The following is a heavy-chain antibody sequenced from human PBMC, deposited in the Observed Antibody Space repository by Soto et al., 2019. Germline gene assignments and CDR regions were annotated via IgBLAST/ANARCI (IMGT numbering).Heavy chain of an antibody. CDR1: VFSVDTTFC. D-gene: IGHD3-3*01. J-gene: IGHJ5*02. V-gene: IGHV1-2*02. CDR3: ARGGLRFFGWFDP. CDR2: INPNSGGT. Sequence: VASVKVSWKASVFSVDTTFCIHWVRRAPGQGLEWMGWINPNSGGTNYAQKFQGRVTLTRDTSISTAYMELSRLRSDDTAVYYCARGGLRFFGWFDPWGQGTLVTVSS.